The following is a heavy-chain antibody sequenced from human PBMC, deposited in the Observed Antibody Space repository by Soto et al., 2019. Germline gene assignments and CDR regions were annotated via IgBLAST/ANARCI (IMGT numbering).Heavy chain of an antibody. D-gene: IGHD6-19*01. V-gene: IGHV1-3*01. CDR1: GYTFTSYA. CDR2: INAGNGNT. Sequence: QVQLVQSGAEVKKPGASVKVSCKASGYTFTSYAMHWVRQAPGQRLEWMGWINAGNGNTKYSQKFQGRVTITRDTSASTAYMELSSLRSEDTAVYYCARGRRRGSGWYWSDLYFDLWGRGTLVTVSS. J-gene: IGHJ2*01. CDR3: ARGRRRGSGWYWSDLYFDL.